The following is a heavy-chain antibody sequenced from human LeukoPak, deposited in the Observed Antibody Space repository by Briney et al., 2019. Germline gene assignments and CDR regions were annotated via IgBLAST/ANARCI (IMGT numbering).Heavy chain of an antibody. V-gene: IGHV1-8*03. D-gene: IGHD6-13*01. CDR1: GYTFTMYD. CDR3: ARAGAYSSSWYPLGAFDI. Sequence: ASVKVSCKASGYTFTMYDINWVRQATGQGLEWMGWMNPNSGNTDYAQKFQGGVTITGNPSISTAYMELSSLKSEDTAVYYCARAGAYSSSWYPLGAFDIWGQGTMVTVSS. CDR2: MNPNSGNT. J-gene: IGHJ3*02.